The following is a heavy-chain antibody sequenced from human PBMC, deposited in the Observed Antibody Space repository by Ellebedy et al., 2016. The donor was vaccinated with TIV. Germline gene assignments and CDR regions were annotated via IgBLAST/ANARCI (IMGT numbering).Heavy chain of an antibody. CDR2: IYYSGST. V-gene: IGHV4-59*01. Sequence: MPSETLSLTCTVSGGSINTYYWSWIRQPSGKGLEWVGYIYYSGSTKYNPSLKSRVTISLDTSKKQFSLKLDSVTAADTAVYYCARGFLSKWLDPWGRGILVTVAS. J-gene: IGHJ5*02. CDR1: GGSINTYY. CDR3: ARGFLSKWLDP.